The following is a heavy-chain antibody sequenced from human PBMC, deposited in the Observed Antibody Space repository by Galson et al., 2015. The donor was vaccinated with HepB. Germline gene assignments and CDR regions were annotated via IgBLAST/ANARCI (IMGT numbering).Heavy chain of an antibody. V-gene: IGHV3-11*06. CDR2: ISSSRSYT. CDR1: GFTFSDYP. Sequence: LRLSCAVSGFTFSDYPMSWIRQAPGKGLEWVSYISSSRSYTIYADSVEGRFTISRDNAKNSLYLQTNSLRAEDTAVYYCAREGVLWFGELLGAFDIWGQGTMVTVSS. CDR3: AREGVLWFGELLGAFDI. J-gene: IGHJ3*02. D-gene: IGHD3-10*01.